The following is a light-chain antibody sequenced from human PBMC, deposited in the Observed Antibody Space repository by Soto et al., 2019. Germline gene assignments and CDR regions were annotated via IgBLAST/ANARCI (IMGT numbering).Light chain of an antibody. CDR1: QSVRNNY. J-gene: IGKJ1*01. V-gene: IGKV3-20*01. CDR3: QQYGSSPRT. Sequence: EIVLTQSPGTLSLSPGERATLSCRASQSVRNNYLAWYQQRPGQAPRLLIYAASSRATGIPDRFSGSGSGTDFTLTISRLEPEDFAVYYCQQYGSSPRTFGQGTKVESK. CDR2: AAS.